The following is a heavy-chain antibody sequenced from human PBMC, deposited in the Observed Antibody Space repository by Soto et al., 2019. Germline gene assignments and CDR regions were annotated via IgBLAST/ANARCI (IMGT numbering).Heavy chain of an antibody. J-gene: IGHJ4*02. D-gene: IGHD1-26*01. V-gene: IGHV3-48*03. CDR2: ISSSGSSI. Sequence: GGSLRLSCSASGFTFSSYAMNWVRQAPGKGLEWVSYISSSGSSIYYADSVKGRFTISRDNAKNSLYLQMNSLRAEDTGDYYCARGSGSYFDYWGQGTLVTVSS. CDR1: GFTFSSYA. CDR3: ARGSGSYFDY.